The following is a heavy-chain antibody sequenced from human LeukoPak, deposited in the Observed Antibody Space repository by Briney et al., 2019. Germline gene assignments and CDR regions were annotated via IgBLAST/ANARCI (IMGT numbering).Heavy chain of an antibody. Sequence: PGGSLRLSCAASGFTFSRFAMSWVRQAPGKGLEWVSTICGSSNNTYNADSVKGRFTISRDNSKNTLYLQMNSLRDEDTAIYYCAKGSRSDGTCYSSVDYWGQGILVTVSS. J-gene: IGHJ4*02. CDR3: AKGSRSDGTCYSSVDY. CDR1: GFTFSRFA. CDR2: ICGSSNNT. V-gene: IGHV3-23*01. D-gene: IGHD2-15*01.